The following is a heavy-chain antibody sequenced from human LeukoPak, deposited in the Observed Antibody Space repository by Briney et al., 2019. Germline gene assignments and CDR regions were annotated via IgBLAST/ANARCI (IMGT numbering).Heavy chain of an antibody. D-gene: IGHD6-13*01. CDR3: ASGQQLNWFDP. CDR1: GGTFSSYA. J-gene: IGHJ5*02. Sequence: EASVKVSCKASGGTFSSYAISWVRQAPGQGLEWMGGIIPIFGTANYAQKFQGRVTITADESTSTAYMELSSLRSEDTAVYYCASGQQLNWFDPWGQGTLVTVSS. V-gene: IGHV1-69*13. CDR2: IIPIFGTA.